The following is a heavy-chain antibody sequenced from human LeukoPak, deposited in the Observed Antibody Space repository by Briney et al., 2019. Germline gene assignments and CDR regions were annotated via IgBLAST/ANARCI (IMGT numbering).Heavy chain of an antibody. CDR2: IYHNGTP. D-gene: IGHD3-9*01. J-gene: IGHJ4*02. V-gene: IGHV4-4*02. Sequence: SETLSLTCAVSVGSISSGNWWSWVRQSPGKGLEWIGEIYHNGTPNYNPSLKSRVTISVDTSKNQFSLRLSSVTAADTAVYYCARGRYHFDYWGQGTLVTVSS. CDR1: VGSISSGNW. CDR3: ARGRYHFDY.